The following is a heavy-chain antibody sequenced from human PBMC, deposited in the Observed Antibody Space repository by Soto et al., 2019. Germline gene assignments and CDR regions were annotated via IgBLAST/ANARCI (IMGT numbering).Heavy chain of an antibody. Sequence: VASVKVSWKAAGGAFSSYAISWGRQAPGQGLEWMGGIIPIFGTANYAQKFQGRVTITADESTSTAYMELSSLRAEDTAVYYCARQRASGYYYVWDYWGQGTLVTVSS. CDR2: IIPIFGTA. CDR3: ARQRASGYYYVWDY. CDR1: GGAFSSYA. V-gene: IGHV1-69*13. D-gene: IGHD3-22*01. J-gene: IGHJ4*02.